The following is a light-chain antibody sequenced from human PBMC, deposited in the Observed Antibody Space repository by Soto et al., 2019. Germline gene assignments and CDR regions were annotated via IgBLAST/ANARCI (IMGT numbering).Light chain of an antibody. CDR2: GAS. CDR3: QQYNMWPRT. Sequence: EIVMTQSPATLSVSPGERATLSCRASQSLGTNLAWFQQKPGQVPRLLIHGASTRATGVPARFSGSGSGTAFTLTINILQSEDFAVYYCQQYNMWPRTFGQGSKVDIK. J-gene: IGKJ1*01. V-gene: IGKV3-15*01. CDR1: QSLGTN.